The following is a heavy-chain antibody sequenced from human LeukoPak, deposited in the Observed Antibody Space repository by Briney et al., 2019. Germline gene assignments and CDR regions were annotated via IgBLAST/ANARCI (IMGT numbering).Heavy chain of an antibody. V-gene: IGHV4-38-2*02. CDR1: GYSISSGYY. D-gene: IGHD1-26*01. Sequence: SETLSLTCTVSGYSISSGYYWGWIRQPPGKGLEWIGSIYHSGSTYYNPSLKSRVTISVDTSKNQFSLKLSSVTAADTAVYYCARTEPRKRFDYWGQGTLVTVSS. J-gene: IGHJ4*02. CDR3: ARTEPRKRFDY. CDR2: IYHSGST.